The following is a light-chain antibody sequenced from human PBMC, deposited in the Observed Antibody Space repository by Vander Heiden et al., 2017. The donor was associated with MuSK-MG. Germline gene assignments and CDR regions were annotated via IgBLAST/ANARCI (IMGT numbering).Light chain of an antibody. CDR2: TTS. CDR3: QQSYTTPQAYT. J-gene: IGKJ2*01. V-gene: IGKV1-39*01. CDR1: QSISSY. Sequence: DIQMTQSPSSLSASVGDRATITCRASQSISSYLNWYQQKPGKAPKLLIYTTSNLQIGVPSRFSGSGSGTDFTLTISSLQPEDSATYYCQQSYTTPQAYTFGQGTKLEIK.